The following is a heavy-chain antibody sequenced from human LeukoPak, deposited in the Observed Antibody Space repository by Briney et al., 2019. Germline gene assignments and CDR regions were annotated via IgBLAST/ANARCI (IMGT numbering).Heavy chain of an antibody. CDR1: GFTFSSYS. CDR2: ISISSGYI. CDR3: AKAHKSSLMWYFDY. J-gene: IGHJ4*02. Sequence: PGGSLRLSCAASGFTFSSYSMNWVRQAPGKGLEWVSSISISSGYIYYADSVKGRFTISRDNAKNSLYLQMNSLRAEDMALYYCAKAHKSSLMWYFDYWGQGTLVTVSS. D-gene: IGHD2-15*01. V-gene: IGHV3-21*04.